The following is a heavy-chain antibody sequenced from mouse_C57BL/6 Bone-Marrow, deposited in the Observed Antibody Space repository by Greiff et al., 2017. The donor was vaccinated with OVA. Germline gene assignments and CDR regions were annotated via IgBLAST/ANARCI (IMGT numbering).Heavy chain of an antibody. Sequence: QVQLQQPGAELVRPGSSVKLSCKASGYTFTSYWMHWVKQRPIQGLEWIGNIDPSDSETHYNQKFKDQATLTVDKSSSTAYMQISSLTSEDSAVYYGARENYYGSSYYFDYGGKGTTLTVYS. CDR1: GYTFTSYW. V-gene: IGHV1-52*01. CDR2: IDPSDSET. CDR3: ARENYYGSSYYFDY. D-gene: IGHD1-1*01. J-gene: IGHJ2*01.